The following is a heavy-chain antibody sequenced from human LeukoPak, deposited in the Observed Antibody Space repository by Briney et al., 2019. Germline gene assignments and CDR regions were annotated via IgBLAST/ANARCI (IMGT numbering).Heavy chain of an antibody. CDR2: IYYSGST. CDR3: ARGPASLNWFDP. CDR1: GGSICSGGYY. D-gene: IGHD6-6*01. V-gene: IGHV4-31*03. Sequence: SETLSLTCTVSGGSICSGGYYWSWIRQHPGKGLEWIGYIYYSGSTYYNPSLKSRVTISVDTSKNQFSLKLSSVTAADTAEYYCARGPASLNWFDPWGQGTLVTVSS. J-gene: IGHJ5*02.